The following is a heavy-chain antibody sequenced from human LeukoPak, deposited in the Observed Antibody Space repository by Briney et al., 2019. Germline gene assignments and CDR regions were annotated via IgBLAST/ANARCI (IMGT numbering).Heavy chain of an antibody. V-gene: IGHV4-31*03. J-gene: IGHJ3*02. CDR2: ISYSGST. D-gene: IGHD2-21*02. CDR1: GVSITKVGYS. Sequence: SETLSLTCTVSGVSITKVGYSWTWIRQPPGKGLEWIGDISYSGSTKYKPSLKRRLTISGDVSKNQFSLKLTSVTAADTAVYYCARDVVLTSSPDAFDIWGQGTMVTVSS. CDR3: ARDVVLTSSPDAFDI.